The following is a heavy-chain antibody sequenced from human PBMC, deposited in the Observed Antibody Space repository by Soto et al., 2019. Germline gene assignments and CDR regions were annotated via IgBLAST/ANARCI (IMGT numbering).Heavy chain of an antibody. D-gene: IGHD2-8*01. CDR1: GGSISSGGYY. CDR3: ARGMRAYYFDY. Sequence: ASETLSLTCTVSGGSISSGGYYWSWIRQHPGKGLEWIGYIYYSGSTYYNPSLKSRVTISVDTSKNQFSLKLSSVTAADTAVYYCARGMRAYYFDYWGQGTLVTVSS. CDR2: IYYSGST. J-gene: IGHJ4*02. V-gene: IGHV4-31*03.